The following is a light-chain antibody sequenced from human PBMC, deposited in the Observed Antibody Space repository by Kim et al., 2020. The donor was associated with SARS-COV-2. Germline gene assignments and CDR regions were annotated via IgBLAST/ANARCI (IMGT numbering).Light chain of an antibody. Sequence: LSPGERATLSCRASQSVSSSLAWYQHKPGQAPRLLIYDVSNGATGIPARFSGSGSGTDFTLTISSLEPEDFAVYYCQQGSNWPLTFGGGTKVDIK. CDR1: QSVSSS. CDR3: QQGSNWPLT. CDR2: DVS. V-gene: IGKV3-11*01. J-gene: IGKJ4*01.